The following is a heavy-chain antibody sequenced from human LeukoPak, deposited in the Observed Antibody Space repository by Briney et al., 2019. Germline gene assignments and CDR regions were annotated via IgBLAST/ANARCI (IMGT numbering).Heavy chain of an antibody. CDR2: INPRGTAT. CDR3: ARIRDGYNDAYDI. CDR1: GYTLTELS. Sequence: ASVKVSCKVSGYTLTELSMHWVRQAPGQGLEWMGLINPRGTATRYAESFQGRLTLTRDLSTSTDYMELSSLRSDDTAVYYCARIRDGYNDAYDIWGQGTVVTVPS. V-gene: IGHV1-46*01. D-gene: IGHD5-24*01. J-gene: IGHJ3*02.